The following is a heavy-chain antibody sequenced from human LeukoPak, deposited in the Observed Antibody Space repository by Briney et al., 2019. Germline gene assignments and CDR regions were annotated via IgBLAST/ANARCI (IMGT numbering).Heavy chain of an antibody. Sequence: SETLSLTCTVSGGSISSSSYYWGWIRQPPGKGLEWIGSIYYSGSTYYNPSLKSRVTISVDTSKNQFSLKLSSVTAADTAVYYCARRVSYRVRWFDPWGQGTLVTVSS. CDR3: ARRVSYRVRWFDP. V-gene: IGHV4-39*07. J-gene: IGHJ5*02. D-gene: IGHD4-11*01. CDR2: IYYSGST. CDR1: GGSISSSSYY.